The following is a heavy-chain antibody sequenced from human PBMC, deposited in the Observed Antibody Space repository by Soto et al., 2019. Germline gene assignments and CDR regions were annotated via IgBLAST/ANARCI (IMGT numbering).Heavy chain of an antibody. CDR2: ISGSGSNT. Sequence: LRLSCVASGFTFSSYAMYWVRQAPGKGLEWVSAISGSGSNTYYADSVKGRFTISRDNSQNTLYLQMNTLRAEDTALYYCAKEKPTTTRFDYWGQGTLVTVSS. CDR3: AKEKPTTTRFDY. CDR1: GFTFSSYA. D-gene: IGHD1-26*01. J-gene: IGHJ4*02. V-gene: IGHV3-23*01.